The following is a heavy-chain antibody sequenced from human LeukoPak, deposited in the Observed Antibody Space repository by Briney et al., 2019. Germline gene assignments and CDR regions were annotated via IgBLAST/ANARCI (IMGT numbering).Heavy chain of an antibody. CDR1: GGSFSGYY. CDR3: ARDDILTGPYAP. V-gene: IGHV4-34*01. CDR2: IYYSGST. Sequence: SETLSLTCAVYGGSFSGYYWGWIRQPPGKGLEWIGSIYYSGSTYYNPSLKSRVTISVDTSKNQFSLKLSSVTAADTAAYYCARDDILTGPYAPWGQGTLVNVSS. J-gene: IGHJ5*02. D-gene: IGHD3-9*01.